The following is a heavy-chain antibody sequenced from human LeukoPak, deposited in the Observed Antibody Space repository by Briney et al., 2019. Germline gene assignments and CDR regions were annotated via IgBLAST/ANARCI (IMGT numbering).Heavy chain of an antibody. CDR1: GYTSTSYG. V-gene: IGHV1-18*01. Sequence: ASVKVSCKASGYTSTSYGISWVRQAPGQGLEWMGWISAYNGNTNYAQKLQGRVTMTTDTSTSIAYMQLRSLRSDDTAVYYCARVGAAGPNWFDPWGQGTLVTVSS. CDR3: ARVGAAGPNWFDP. J-gene: IGHJ5*02. CDR2: ISAYNGNT. D-gene: IGHD6-13*01.